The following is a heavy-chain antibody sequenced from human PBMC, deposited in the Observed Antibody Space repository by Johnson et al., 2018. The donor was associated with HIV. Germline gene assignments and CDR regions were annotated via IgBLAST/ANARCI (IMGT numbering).Heavy chain of an antibody. CDR3: ARGTVCGGDCYSRAFDI. CDR1: GFTFSDYY. V-gene: IGHV3-11*04. J-gene: IGHJ3*02. CDR2: ISSRGSII. D-gene: IGHD2-21*02. Sequence: QVQLVESGGGVVQPGGSLRLSCAASGFTFSDYYMSWIRQAPGKGLEWVSDISSRGSIIYYADSVKGRFTISRDNAENSLYLQMGSLRAEDMAVYYCARGTVCGGDCYSRAFDIWGQGTMVTVSS.